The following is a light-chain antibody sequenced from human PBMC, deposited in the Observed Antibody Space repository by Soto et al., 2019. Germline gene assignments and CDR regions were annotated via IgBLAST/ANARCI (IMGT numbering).Light chain of an antibody. Sequence: EIVLTQSPATLSLSPGERATLSCRASQSISSYLAWYQQKPGQAPRLLIYDASNRATGIPARFSGSGSVTDFTLTISSLEPEDVAFYYCHHHSNPLTFGGGTKVEIK. CDR2: DAS. CDR3: HHHSNPLT. CDR1: QSISSY. V-gene: IGKV3-11*01. J-gene: IGKJ4*01.